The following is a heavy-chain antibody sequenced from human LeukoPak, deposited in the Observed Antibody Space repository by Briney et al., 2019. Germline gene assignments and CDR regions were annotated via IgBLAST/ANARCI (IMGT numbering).Heavy chain of an antibody. J-gene: IGHJ4*02. CDR3: ARDLDY. Sequence: GGSLRLSCAASGFTFSNYAMSWVRQAPGKGLEWVANIKQDGSEKYYVDSVKGRFTISRDNAKNSLYLQMNSLRAEDTAVYYCARDLDYWGQGTLVTVSS. CDR2: IKQDGSEK. V-gene: IGHV3-7*01. CDR1: GFTFSNYA.